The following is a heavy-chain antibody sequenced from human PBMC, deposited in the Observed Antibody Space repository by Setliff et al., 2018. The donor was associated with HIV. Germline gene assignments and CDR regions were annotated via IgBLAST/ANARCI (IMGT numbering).Heavy chain of an antibody. CDR2: MHYGGFF. CDR1: GGSFRGSRYY. D-gene: IGHD3-10*01. CDR3: ARPALGIGGGSRFDI. V-gene: IGHV4-39*01. J-gene: IGHJ4*02. Sequence: LSLTCTVSGGSFRGSRYYWGWIRQPPGKGLEWIVNMHYGGFFWYSPSLKSRVTISVDTSKNQFSLKLSSVTAADTAVYYCARPALGIGGGSRFDIWGQGTRVTVSS.